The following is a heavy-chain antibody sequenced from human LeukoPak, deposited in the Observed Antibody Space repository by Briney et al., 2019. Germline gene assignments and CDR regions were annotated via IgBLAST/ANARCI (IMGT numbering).Heavy chain of an antibody. J-gene: IGHJ4*02. Sequence: SETLSLTCTVSGGSISSSSYYRGWIRQPPGKGLEWIGSIYYSGSTYYNPSLKSRVTISVDTSKNQFSLKLSSVTAADTAVYYGARLYRQHADYWGQGTLVTVSS. D-gene: IGHD3-16*02. CDR2: IYYSGST. CDR3: ARLYRQHADY. CDR1: GGSISSSSYY. V-gene: IGHV4-39*01.